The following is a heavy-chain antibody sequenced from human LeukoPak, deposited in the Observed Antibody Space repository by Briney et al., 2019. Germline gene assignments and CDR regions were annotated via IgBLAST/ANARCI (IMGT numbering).Heavy chain of an antibody. V-gene: IGHV4-39*01. J-gene: IGHJ3*02. CDR3: ARPQYYYGSGSYKDAFDI. CDR1: GGSISSSSYY. CDR2: IYYSGST. D-gene: IGHD3-10*01. Sequence: PSETLSLTCTVSGGSISSSSYYWGWIRQPPGKGLEWIGSIYYSGSTYYNPSLKSRVTISVDTSKNQFSLKLSSVTAADTAVYYCARPQYYYGSGSYKDAFDIWGQGTMVTVSS.